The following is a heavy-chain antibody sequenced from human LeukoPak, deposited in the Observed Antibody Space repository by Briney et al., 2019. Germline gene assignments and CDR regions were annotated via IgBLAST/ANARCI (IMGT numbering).Heavy chain of an antibody. CDR2: IIPIFGTA. CDR3: AREKAAAGPTPWFDP. Sequence: ASVKVSCKASGGTFSSYDISWVRQAPGQGLEWMGGIIPIFGTANYAQKFQGRVTITADESTSTAYMELSSLRSEDTAVYYCAREKAAAGPTPWFDPWGQGTLVTVSS. D-gene: IGHD6-13*01. J-gene: IGHJ5*02. V-gene: IGHV1-69*13. CDR1: GGTFSSYD.